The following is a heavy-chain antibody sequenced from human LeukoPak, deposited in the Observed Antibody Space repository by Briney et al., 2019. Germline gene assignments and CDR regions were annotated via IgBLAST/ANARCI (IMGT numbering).Heavy chain of an antibody. D-gene: IGHD3-16*01. CDR3: TRSAWGIDY. V-gene: IGHV3-74*01. CDR1: GFTFSSYW. Sequence: GGSLRLSCAASGFTFSSYWMHWVRQIPEKGLFWISRINNDGSSVVYADSVKGRFTISRDNAENTVYLQMSSLRVEDTAVYYCTRSAWGIDYWGQGTLVTVSS. CDR2: INNDGSSV. J-gene: IGHJ4*02.